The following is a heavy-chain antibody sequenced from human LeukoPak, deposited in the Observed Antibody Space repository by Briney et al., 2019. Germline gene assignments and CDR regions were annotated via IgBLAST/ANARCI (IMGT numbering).Heavy chain of an antibody. CDR2: ISGSGTTT. CDR3: AKDAFDSGTYSPYFHY. V-gene: IGHV3-23*01. Sequence: GGSLRLSCAASGFTFSRYWMHWVRQAPGKGLEWVSTISGSGTTTYYPDSVKGRFTISRDTSKDTLYLQMNSLRVEDTAIYYCAKDAFDSGTYSPYFHYWGQGTLVTVPS. D-gene: IGHD3-10*01. CDR1: GFTFSRYW. J-gene: IGHJ4*02.